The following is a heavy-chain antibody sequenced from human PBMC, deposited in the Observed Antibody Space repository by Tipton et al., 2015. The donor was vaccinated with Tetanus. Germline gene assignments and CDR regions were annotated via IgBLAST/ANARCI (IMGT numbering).Heavy chain of an antibody. V-gene: IGHV1-69*06. CDR3: ARKDRFLVSAFGP. CDR2: IIPIFGTA. CDR1: GGTFTTFA. J-gene: IGHJ5*02. D-gene: IGHD3-3*01. Sequence: QSGPEVKKPGSSVTVSCKASGGTFTTFAISWVRQAPGQGLEWMGGIIPIFGTAEYAQKFQVRLTFTADKSTNTAYMELKNLRSDDTSFYYCARKDRFLVSAFGPWGQGTPVTVSS.